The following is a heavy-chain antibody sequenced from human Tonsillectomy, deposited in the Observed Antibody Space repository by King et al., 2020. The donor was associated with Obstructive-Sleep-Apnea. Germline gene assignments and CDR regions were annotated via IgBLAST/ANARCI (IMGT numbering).Heavy chain of an antibody. Sequence: QLQESGPGLVKPSQTLSLTCTVSGASINSINYYWSWIRHHPGKGLEWIGYIYFSGSTYYNPSFKSRVTISVDTSKNQFSLKLSSVTAADTAVYYWARDRGGPTVTTARGSWFDPWGQGTLVTVSS. CDR2: IYFSGST. D-gene: IGHD4-17*01. V-gene: IGHV4-31*03. CDR3: ARDRGGPTVTTARGSWFDP. CDR1: GASINSINYY. J-gene: IGHJ5*02.